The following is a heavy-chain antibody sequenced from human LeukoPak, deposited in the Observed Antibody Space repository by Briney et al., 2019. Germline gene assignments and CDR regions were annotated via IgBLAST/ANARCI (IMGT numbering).Heavy chain of an antibody. CDR3: AKVSQPPTVREQIINSLAY. CDR1: GFTFSSYA. D-gene: IGHD3-10*01. CDR2: IIGNSGST. J-gene: IGHJ4*02. V-gene: IGHV3-23*01. Sequence: GGSLRLSCAAAGFTFSSYAISWWRQAPAEGLEGGSSIIGNSGSTYYDVSVQGRFTISIDNAKNTLYLQMNSPRAEDTAVYYCAKVSQPPTVREQIINSLAYWGQGTLVTVSS.